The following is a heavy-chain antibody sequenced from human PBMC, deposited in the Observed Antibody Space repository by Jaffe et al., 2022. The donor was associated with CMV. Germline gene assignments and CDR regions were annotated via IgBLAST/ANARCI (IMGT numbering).Heavy chain of an antibody. CDR3: ARSTYYYDSSGYPSEYFQH. CDR1: GFTFSSYG. Sequence: QVQLVESGGGVVQPGRSLRLSCAASGFTFSSYGMHWVRQAPGKGLEWVAVIWYDGSNKYYADSVKGRFTISRDNSKNTLYLQMNSLRAEDTAVYYCARSTYYYDSSGYPSEYFQHWGQGTLVTVSS. J-gene: IGHJ1*01. V-gene: IGHV3-33*08. CDR2: IWYDGSNK. D-gene: IGHD3-22*01.